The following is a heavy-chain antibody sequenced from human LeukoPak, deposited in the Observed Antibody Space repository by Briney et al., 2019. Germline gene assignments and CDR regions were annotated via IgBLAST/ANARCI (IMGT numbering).Heavy chain of an antibody. Sequence: PSETLSLTCTVSGASISDYYWSWIRQPPGKGLEWFGYIYYTGSTKYNPSLESRVTISIDTSKNHLYLKLSSVTAADTAVYYCARGWSGSQQPIDYWGQGTLVTVSS. CDR2: IYYTGST. CDR1: GASISDYY. CDR3: ARGWSGSQQPIDY. V-gene: IGHV4-59*12. J-gene: IGHJ4*02. D-gene: IGHD6-13*01.